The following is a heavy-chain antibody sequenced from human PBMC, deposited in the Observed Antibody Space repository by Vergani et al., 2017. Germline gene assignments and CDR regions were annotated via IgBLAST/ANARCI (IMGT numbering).Heavy chain of an antibody. J-gene: IGHJ4*02. CDR3: ARGHDSSGYYYDY. CDR1: GGSISSGGYS. D-gene: IGHD3-22*01. CDR2: IYHSGST. V-gene: IGHV4-30-2*01. Sequence: QLQLQESGSGLVKPSQTLSLTCAVSGGSISSGGYSWSWIRQPPGKGLEWIGYIYHSGSTYYNPSLKSRVTIAVDRSKNQFSLKLSYVTAADTAVYYCARGHDSSGYYYDYWGQGTLVTVSS.